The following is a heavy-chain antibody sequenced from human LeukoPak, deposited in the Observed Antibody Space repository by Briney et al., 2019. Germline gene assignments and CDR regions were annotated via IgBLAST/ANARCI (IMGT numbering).Heavy chain of an antibody. V-gene: IGHV3-23*01. J-gene: IGHJ4*02. CDR1: GFTFSDYY. Sequence: PGGSLRLSCAASGFTFSDYYMSWIRQAPGKGLEWVSAISGSGGSTYYADSVKGRFTISRDNSKNTLYLQMNSLRAEDTAVYYCAKSVGGSIAAAQFDYWGQGTLVTVSS. CDR2: ISGSGGST. D-gene: IGHD6-13*01. CDR3: AKSVGGSIAAAQFDY.